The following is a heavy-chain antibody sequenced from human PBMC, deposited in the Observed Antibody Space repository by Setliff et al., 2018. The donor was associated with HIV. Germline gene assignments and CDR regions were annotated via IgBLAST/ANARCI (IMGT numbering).Heavy chain of an antibody. J-gene: IGHJ3*02. V-gene: IGHV4-39*02. Sequence: SETLSLTCTVSGDSIGSSSYYWAWIRQPPGKGLEWIGNIYCSGSTYYNPSLKTRVTISVDGSKNQFSLKLKSVTAADTAVYYCARAMSSSWYIDGLDIWGQGTVVTVSS. CDR3: ARAMSSSWYIDGLDI. D-gene: IGHD6-13*01. CDR1: GDSIGSSSYY. CDR2: IYCSGST.